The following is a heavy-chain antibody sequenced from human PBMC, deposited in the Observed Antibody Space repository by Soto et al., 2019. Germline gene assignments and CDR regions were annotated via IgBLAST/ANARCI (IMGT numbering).Heavy chain of an antibody. V-gene: IGHV3-74*01. CDR1: LTVSRYW. D-gene: IGHD3-16*01. CDR2: ISSDGIFT. J-gene: IGHJ4*02. Sequence: VESGGGLVQPGGSLILSCGLTVSRYWMHWVRQAPGKGLLWVSRISSDGIFTNYADFVEGRFTISRDSAKNTLYLQMNILRVDDTALYYCASGAEVRGQGIRVTVSS. CDR3: ASGAEV.